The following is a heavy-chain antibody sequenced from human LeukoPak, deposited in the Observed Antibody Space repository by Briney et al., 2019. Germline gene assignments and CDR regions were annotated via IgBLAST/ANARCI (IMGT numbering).Heavy chain of an antibody. Sequence: PGGSLRLSCAASGFTFSNYAMSWVRQAPGKGLEWVSSISGSGGSTLYADSVKGRFTISRDNSKNTLYLQMNSLTAADTAVYYCATYFYGDYATHYFDFWGQGTLVTVSS. J-gene: IGHJ4*02. CDR1: GFTFSNYA. CDR2: ISGSGGST. D-gene: IGHD4-17*01. V-gene: IGHV3-23*01. CDR3: ATYFYGDYATHYFDF.